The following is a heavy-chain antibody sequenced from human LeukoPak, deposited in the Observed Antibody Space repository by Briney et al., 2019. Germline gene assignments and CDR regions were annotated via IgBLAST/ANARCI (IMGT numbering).Heavy chain of an antibody. CDR1: GYTFTGYY. J-gene: IGHJ5*02. V-gene: IGHV1-2*02. CDR3: ARLSYA. CDR2: INPNSGGT. D-gene: IGHD2-2*01. Sequence: ASVKVSCKASGYTFTGYYMHWVRQAPGQGLEWMGWINPNSGGTNYAQKFQGRVTITADESTSTAYMELSSLRSEDTAVYYCARLSYAWGQGTLVTVSS.